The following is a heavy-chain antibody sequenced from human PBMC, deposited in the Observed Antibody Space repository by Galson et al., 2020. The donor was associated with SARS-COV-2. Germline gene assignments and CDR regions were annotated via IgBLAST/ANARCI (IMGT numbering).Heavy chain of an antibody. D-gene: IGHD1-26*01. Sequence: AAETLSLTCAVSGGSISSGGNSWSWIRQPPGKGLEWIGYISHTGSTYYNSSLRSRVTISVDRSKNQFSLKLSSVTAADTAVYYCARGRWDQDYFYYYGMDVWGQGTTVTVSS. J-gene: IGHJ6*02. CDR1: GGSISSGGNS. CDR2: ISHTGST. CDR3: ARGRWDQDYFYYYGMDV. V-gene: IGHV4-30-2*01.